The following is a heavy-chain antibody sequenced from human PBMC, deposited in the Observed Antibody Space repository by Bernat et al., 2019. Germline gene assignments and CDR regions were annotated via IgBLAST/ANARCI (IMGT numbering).Heavy chain of an antibody. CDR2: ITGSGGST. D-gene: IGHD3-10*01. Sequence: EVQLLESGGGLVQPGGSLRLSCAASGFTFSSYAMSWVRQAPGKGLEWVSAITGSGGSTYYADSVKGRFTISRDNSKNTLYLQMNSLRAEDTAVYYYSEIAQGVTPYYFDYWGQGTLVTVSS. CDR3: SEIAQGVTPYYFDY. V-gene: IGHV3-23*01. CDR1: GFTFSSYA. J-gene: IGHJ4*02.